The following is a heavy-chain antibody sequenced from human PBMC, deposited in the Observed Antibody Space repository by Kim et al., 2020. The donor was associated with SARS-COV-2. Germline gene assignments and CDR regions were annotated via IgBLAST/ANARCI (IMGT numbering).Heavy chain of an antibody. V-gene: IGHV4-59*01. Sequence: SETLSLTCTVSGGSISSYYWSWIRQPPRKGLEWIGYIYKSGSTNYNPSLKSRVTISVDTSKNQFSLKLSSVTAADTAVYYCARVKWELLPFFDYWGQGTLVTVSS. D-gene: IGHD1-26*01. CDR1: GGSISSYY. CDR3: ARVKWELLPFFDY. CDR2: IYKSGST. J-gene: IGHJ4*02.